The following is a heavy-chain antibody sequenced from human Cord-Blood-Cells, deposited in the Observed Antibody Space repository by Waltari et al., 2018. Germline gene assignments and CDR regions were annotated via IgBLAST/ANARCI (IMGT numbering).Heavy chain of an antibody. D-gene: IGHD3-10*01. J-gene: IGHJ3*02. V-gene: IGHV5-51*01. CDR2: IYPGGCDT. CDR3: ARLYGSGSWGTAFDI. Sequence: EVQLVQSGAEVKKPGESLKISCKGSGYSFTSYWIGWVRQMPGKGLEWMGLIYPGGCDTGYSPSFQGKVTISADKSISTAYLQWSSLKASDTAMYYCARLYGSGSWGTAFDIWGQGTMVTVSS. CDR1: GYSFTSYW.